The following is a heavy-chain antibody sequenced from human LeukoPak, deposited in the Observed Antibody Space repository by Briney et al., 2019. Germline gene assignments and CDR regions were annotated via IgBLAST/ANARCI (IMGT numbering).Heavy chain of an antibody. D-gene: IGHD2-2*01. J-gene: IGHJ4*02. CDR2: ISGSGGGT. CDR1: GFTFSSYA. Sequence: GGSLRLSCAASGFTFSSYAMSWVRQAPGKGLEWVSAISGSGGGTYYADSVKGRFTISRDNAKNSLYLQMNSLRAEDTAVYYCARETDSTLFDYWGQGTLVTVSS. CDR3: ARETDSTLFDY. V-gene: IGHV3-23*01.